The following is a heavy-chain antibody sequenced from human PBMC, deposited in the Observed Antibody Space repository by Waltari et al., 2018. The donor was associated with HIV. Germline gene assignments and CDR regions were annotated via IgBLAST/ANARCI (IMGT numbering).Heavy chain of an antibody. CDR3: AMGSVYSSGPYDAWDV. CDR1: IFLFRPDS. D-gene: IGHD6-19*01. J-gene: IGHJ3*01. Sequence: VQLVVSGGGLVQPGGSMTLSCSASIFLFRPDSLPSVRLAPGKVFAWVSYISSEGNEDSYSASLKRRLVLSGYHVKHSRVLQLTHLRVDDTSVYYCAMGSVYSSGPYDAWDVWGQGTRVTGSS. V-gene: IGHV3-7*01. CDR2: ISSEGNED.